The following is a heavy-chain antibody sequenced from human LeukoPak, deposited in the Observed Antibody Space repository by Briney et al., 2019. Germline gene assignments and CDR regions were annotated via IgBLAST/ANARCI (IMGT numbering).Heavy chain of an antibody. D-gene: IGHD2-15*01. Sequence: GVSLRLSCAASGFTFSRYWMHWVRQAPGKGLVWVSRINSDGSSTSYADSVKGRFTISRDNAKNTLYLQMNSLRAEDTAVYYCARGYCSGGSCYPDYYYYYMDVWGKGTTVTVSS. J-gene: IGHJ6*03. CDR2: INSDGSST. CDR3: ARGYCSGGSCYPDYYYYYMDV. CDR1: GFTFSRYW. V-gene: IGHV3-74*01.